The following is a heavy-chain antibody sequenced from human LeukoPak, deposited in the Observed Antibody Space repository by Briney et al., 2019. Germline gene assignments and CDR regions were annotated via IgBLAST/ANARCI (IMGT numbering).Heavy chain of an antibody. CDR2: VRYDDSDK. CDR1: GFTFSSYG. CDR3: AKTHGPYCSGGTCLDCFYYMDV. J-gene: IGHJ6*03. Sequence: GGSLRLSCAASGFTFSSYGMHWVRQAPGKGLEWVAFVRYDDSDKYYADSVKGRFTISRDNSKNTLLLQMNSLRLEDTAIYYCAKTHGPYCSGGTCLDCFYYMDVWGKGTTVTVSS. V-gene: IGHV3-30*02. D-gene: IGHD2-15*01.